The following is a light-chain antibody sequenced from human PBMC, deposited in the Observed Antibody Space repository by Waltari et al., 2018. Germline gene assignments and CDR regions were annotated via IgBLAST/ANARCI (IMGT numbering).Light chain of an antibody. J-gene: IGKJ1*01. CDR3: QQYYNTPPT. CDR1: QSVSDHVNNKNY. V-gene: IGKV4-1*01. Sequence: DMVMTQSPDSLTVSPGERATINCRSSQSVSDHVNNKNYLAWYRQKAGQPPKLLISWASTREFGVPDRFSGSGSGTEFTLTISSLQPEDVAVYYCQQYYNTPPTFGQGTKVEIK. CDR2: WAS.